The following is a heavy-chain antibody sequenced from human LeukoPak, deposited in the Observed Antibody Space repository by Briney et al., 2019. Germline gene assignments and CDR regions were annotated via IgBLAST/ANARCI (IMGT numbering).Heavy chain of an antibody. J-gene: IGHJ4*02. D-gene: IGHD3-10*01. CDR3: ARDGANYYGSGSYYNVY. CDR1: GFTFSSYS. CDR2: ISSSSSYI. V-gene: IGHV3-21*01. Sequence: GGSLRLSCAASGFTFSSYSMNWVRQAPGKWLEWVSSISSSSSYIYYADSVKGRFTISRDNAKNSLYLQMNSLRAEDTAVYYCARDGANYYGSGSYYNVYWGQGTLVTVSS.